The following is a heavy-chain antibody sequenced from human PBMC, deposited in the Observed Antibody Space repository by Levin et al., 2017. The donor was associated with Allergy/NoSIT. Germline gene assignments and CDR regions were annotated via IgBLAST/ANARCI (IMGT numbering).Heavy chain of an antibody. V-gene: IGHV3-23*01. CDR1: GFTFSNYA. CDR2: FRDTRYT. CDR3: ARFARPAGVYDSSDSLDF. J-gene: IGHJ3*01. D-gene: IGHD3-22*01. Sequence: ETLSLTCAASGFTFSNYAMSWVRQAPGKGLEWVAGFRDTRYTNYADSVNGRFTISRDNYRNMFYLQMNSLRAEDTALYYCARFARPAGVYDSSDSLDFWGQGTMVTVSS.